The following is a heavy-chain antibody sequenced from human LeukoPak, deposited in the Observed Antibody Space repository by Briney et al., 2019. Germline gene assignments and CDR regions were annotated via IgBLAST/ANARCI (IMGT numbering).Heavy chain of an antibody. CDR2: IYSGGTT. CDR3: ARDPSAGAANTYG. CDR1: GFTVSNNY. J-gene: IGHJ4*02. Sequence: GGSLRLSCASSGFTVSNNYMNWVRQAPGKGLEWVSLIYSGGTTYYADSVKGRFTISRDHSKNTLYLQMNSLRAEDTAVYYCARDPSAGAANTYGWGQGTLVTVAS. D-gene: IGHD6-25*01. V-gene: IGHV3-66*01.